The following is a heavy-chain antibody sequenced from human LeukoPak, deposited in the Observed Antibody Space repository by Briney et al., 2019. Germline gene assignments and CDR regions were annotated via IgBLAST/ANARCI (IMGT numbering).Heavy chain of an antibody. CDR2: IYYSGST. CDR1: GGSISSYY. Sequence: SETLSLTCTVSGGSISSYYWSWIRQPPGKGLEWIGYIYYSGSTNYSPSLKSRVTISVDTSKNQFSLKLSSVTAADTAVYYCARANWKDAFDIWGQGTMVTVSS. D-gene: IGHD1-1*01. V-gene: IGHV4-59*01. CDR3: ARANWKDAFDI. J-gene: IGHJ3*02.